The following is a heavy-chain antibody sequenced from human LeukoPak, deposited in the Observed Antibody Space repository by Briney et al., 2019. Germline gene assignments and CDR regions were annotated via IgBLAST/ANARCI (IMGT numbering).Heavy chain of an antibody. D-gene: IGHD3-22*01. Sequence: GGSLRLSCAASGFIFSIYAMSWVRQAPGKGLEWVSGISGSGVTTYNADSVKGRFTISRDNSKNTLYLQMNSLRAEDTAVYYCAKGDDSSGYYYEASLDYWGQGTLVTVSS. CDR3: AKGDDSSGYYYEASLDY. CDR1: GFIFSIYA. CDR2: ISGSGVTT. J-gene: IGHJ4*02. V-gene: IGHV3-23*01.